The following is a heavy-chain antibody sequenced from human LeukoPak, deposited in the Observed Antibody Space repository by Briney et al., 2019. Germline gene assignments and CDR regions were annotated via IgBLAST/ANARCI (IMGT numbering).Heavy chain of an antibody. D-gene: IGHD5-18*01. Sequence: PGGCLRLSRAASGFTLSSYDMNWVRQAPGKGLEWVSSITTRGRSIYYVDSVKGRFPVSRDNGKNSLYLQMNSLRAEDTAVYYCARGGATAIRSYAFDIWGQGTMVTVSS. J-gene: IGHJ3*02. CDR1: GFTLSSYD. V-gene: IGHV3-21*01. CDR2: ITTRGRSI. CDR3: ARGGATAIRSYAFDI.